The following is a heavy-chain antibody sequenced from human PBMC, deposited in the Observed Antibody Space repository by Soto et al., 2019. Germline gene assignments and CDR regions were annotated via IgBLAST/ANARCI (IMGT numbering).Heavy chain of an antibody. CDR3: ARAKGYCSSTSCYDAFAI. CDR2: IYHSGST. Sequence: QLQLQESGSGLVKPSQTLSLTCAVSGGSISSGGYSWSWIRQPPGKGLEWIGYIYHSGSTYYNPSLKSRVTISVDRTKNQFSLKLSSVTAADTAVYYCARAKGYCSSTSCYDAFAIWGQGTMVTVSS. D-gene: IGHD2-2*01. J-gene: IGHJ3*02. CDR1: GGSISSGGYS. V-gene: IGHV4-30-2*01.